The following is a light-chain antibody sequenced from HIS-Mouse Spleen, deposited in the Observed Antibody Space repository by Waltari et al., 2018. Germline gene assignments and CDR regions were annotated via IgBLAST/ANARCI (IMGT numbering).Light chain of an antibody. CDR3: AAWDDSLSGRV. J-gene: IGLJ3*02. CDR1: SSNIGSNS. CDR2: RNN. V-gene: IGLV1-47*01. Sequence: QSVLTPPPSASGTPGQRVTISCSGRSSNIGSNSVYWYQQLPGTAPKLLIYRNNQRPSGVPDRFSGSKSGTSASLAISGLRSEDEADYYCAAWDDSLSGRVFGGGTKLTVL.